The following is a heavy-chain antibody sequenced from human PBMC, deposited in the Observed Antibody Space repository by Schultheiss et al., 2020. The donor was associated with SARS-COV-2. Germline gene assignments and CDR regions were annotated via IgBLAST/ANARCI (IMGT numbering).Heavy chain of an antibody. CDR1: GGSISSYY. V-gene: IGHV4-59*01. CDR3: ARDLYSSSFYYMDV. CDR2: IYYSGST. Sequence: SETLSLTCTVSGGSISSYYWSWIRQPAGKGLEWIGYIYYSGSTNYNPSLKSRVTISVDTSKNQFSLKLSSVTAADTAVYYCARDLYSSSFYYMDVWGKGTTVTVSS. J-gene: IGHJ6*03. D-gene: IGHD6-13*01.